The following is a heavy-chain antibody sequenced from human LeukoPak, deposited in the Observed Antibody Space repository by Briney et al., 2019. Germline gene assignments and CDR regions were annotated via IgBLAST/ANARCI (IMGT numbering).Heavy chain of an antibody. V-gene: IGHV3-64*01. Sequence: PGGSLRLSCAASGFTFSSYAMHWVRQAPGKGLEYVSAISSNGGSTYYANSVKGRFTISRDNSKNTLYLQMGSLGAEDMAVYYCARMMRYGSWYYSDYWGQGTLVTVSS. CDR1: GFTFSSYA. CDR2: ISSNGGST. J-gene: IGHJ4*02. CDR3: ARMMRYGSWYYSDY. D-gene: IGHD3-10*01.